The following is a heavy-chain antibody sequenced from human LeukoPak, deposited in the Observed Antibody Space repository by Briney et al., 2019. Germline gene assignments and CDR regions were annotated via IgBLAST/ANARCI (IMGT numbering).Heavy chain of an antibody. V-gene: IGHV3-30-3*01. CDR3: ARVRASRHDYGDFDY. Sequence: GGSLRLSCAPSGFTFSTYAMHWVRQAPGKGLEWVSVISYDGSNKYYADSVKGRFTVSRDDSKNTLSLQMNSLRAEDTAVYYCARVRASRHDYGDFDYWGQGTLVTVSS. CDR2: ISYDGSNK. D-gene: IGHD4-17*01. J-gene: IGHJ4*02. CDR1: GFTFSTYA.